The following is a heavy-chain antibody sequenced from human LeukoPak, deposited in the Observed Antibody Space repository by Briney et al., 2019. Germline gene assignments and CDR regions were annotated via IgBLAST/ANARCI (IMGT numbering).Heavy chain of an antibody. CDR3: VREPYFDSSGEP. V-gene: IGHV3-30*04. D-gene: IGHD3-22*01. CDR1: RFTFSNYA. CDR2: ISYDGSDK. Sequence: PGRSLRLSCAASRFTFSNYAMHWVRQAPGKGLEWVAVISYDGSDKFYADSVKGWFTVSRDNSNNTLYLQMNSLRLEDTAVYHCVREPYFDSSGEPWGQGTLVTVSS. J-gene: IGHJ5*02.